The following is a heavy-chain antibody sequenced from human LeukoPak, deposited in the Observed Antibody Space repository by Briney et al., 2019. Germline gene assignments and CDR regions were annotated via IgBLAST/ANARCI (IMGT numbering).Heavy chain of an antibody. D-gene: IGHD6-19*01. Sequence: SETLSLTCAVYGGSFSGYYWSWIRQPPGKGLEWIGEINHSGSTNYNPSLKSRVTISVDTSKNQFSLKLSSVTAADTAVYYCARVVAVAAWRPWGQGTLVTVSS. V-gene: IGHV4-34*01. CDR3: ARVVAVAAWRP. J-gene: IGHJ5*02. CDR2: INHSGST. CDR1: GGSFSGYY.